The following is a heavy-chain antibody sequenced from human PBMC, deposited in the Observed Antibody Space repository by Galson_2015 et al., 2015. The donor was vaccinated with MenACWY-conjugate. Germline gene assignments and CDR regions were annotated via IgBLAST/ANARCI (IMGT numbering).Heavy chain of an antibody. CDR2: TYYRSKWYT. Sequence: AISGDSVSSNSAAWNWIRQSPSRGLEWLGRTYYRSKWYTDYSVTVKSRISINPDTSQNQISLQLKSVTPDDTAVYFCAREERGSYYYYGLDVWGQGTTVTVSS. CDR3: AREERGSYYYYGLDV. J-gene: IGHJ6*02. D-gene: IGHD2-15*01. CDR1: GDSVSSNSAA. V-gene: IGHV6-1*01.